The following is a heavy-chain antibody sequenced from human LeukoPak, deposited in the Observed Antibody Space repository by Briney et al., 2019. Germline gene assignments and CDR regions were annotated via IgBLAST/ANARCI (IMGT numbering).Heavy chain of an antibody. J-gene: IGHJ4*02. Sequence: AGGSLRLSCAASGFTFSTYSMNWVRQAPGKGLEWVSAINKGGSFIKYADSVKGRFIVSRDNAKNLLFLQMNSLRVEDTALYFCAREVLDVVEPGTNTIDYWGQGTRVTVSS. CDR1: GFTFSTYS. CDR3: AREVLDVVEPGTNTIDY. V-gene: IGHV3-21*01. CDR2: INKGGSFI. D-gene: IGHD2-2*01.